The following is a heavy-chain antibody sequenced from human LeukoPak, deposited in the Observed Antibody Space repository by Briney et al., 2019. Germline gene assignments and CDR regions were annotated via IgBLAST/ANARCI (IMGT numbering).Heavy chain of an antibody. CDR1: GYSFTSYW. J-gene: IGHJ4*02. V-gene: IGHV5-51*01. D-gene: IGHD3-22*01. Sequence: PGESLKISCKGSGYSFTSYWIGWVRQMPGKGLEWMGIIYPGDSDTRYSPSFQGQVTISADKSISTAYLQWSSLKASDTAMYYCASGYYDSSGYLPFDYWGQGTLVTVSS. CDR2: IYPGDSDT. CDR3: ASGYYDSSGYLPFDY.